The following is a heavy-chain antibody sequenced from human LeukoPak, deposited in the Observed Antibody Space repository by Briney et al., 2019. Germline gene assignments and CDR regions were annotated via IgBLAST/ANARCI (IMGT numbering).Heavy chain of an antibody. D-gene: IGHD3-9*01. CDR2: INHSGST. CDR1: GGSFSGYY. V-gene: IGHV4-34*01. J-gene: IGHJ6*03. CDR3: ARSTTYYDILTGAKRPYYYYYMDV. Sequence: PSETLSLTCAVYGGSFSGYYWSWIRQPPGKGLEWIGEINHSGSTNYNPSLKSRVTISVDTSKNQFSLKLSSVTAADTAVYYCARSTTYYDILTGAKRPYYYYYMDVWGKGTTVTVSS.